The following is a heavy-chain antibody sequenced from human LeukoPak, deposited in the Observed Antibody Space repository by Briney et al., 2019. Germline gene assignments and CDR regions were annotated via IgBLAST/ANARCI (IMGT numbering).Heavy chain of an antibody. J-gene: IGHJ4*02. CDR1: GFTFSNYW. Sequence: GGSLRLSRAASGFTFSNYWMHWVRQVPGKGLVWVSRIKSDGSITSYADSAKGRFTISRDNAKNTLYLQMNSLRVDDTAVYYCARDTTLGRTEYWGQGTLVTVAS. CDR3: ARDTTLGRTEY. D-gene: IGHD1-1*01. V-gene: IGHV3-74*01. CDR2: IKSDGSIT.